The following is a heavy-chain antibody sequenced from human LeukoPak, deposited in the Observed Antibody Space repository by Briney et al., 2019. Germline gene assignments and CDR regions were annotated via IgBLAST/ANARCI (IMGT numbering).Heavy chain of an antibody. CDR3: ARDDLELRLWDQAGENAFDI. Sequence: ASVKVSCKASGYTFTNYCMHWVRQAPGQGLEWMGMLNPSGGSTTYAQKFRGRVSLTRDMSTRTVYMELSSLRSEDTAVYYCARDDLELRLWDQAGENAFDIWGQGTMVTVSS. CDR1: GYTFTNYC. V-gene: IGHV1-46*01. CDR2: LNPSGGST. D-gene: IGHD3-16*01. J-gene: IGHJ3*02.